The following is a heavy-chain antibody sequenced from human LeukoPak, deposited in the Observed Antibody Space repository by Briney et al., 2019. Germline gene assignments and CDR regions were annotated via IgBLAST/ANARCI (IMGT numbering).Heavy chain of an antibody. Sequence: GGSLRLSCAASGFTFDDYVMHWVRQAPGKGLGWVSGISWNSGSIGYADSVKGRFTISRDNAKNSLYLQMNSLRAEDTALYYCAKGKAVTGTLSGWGQGTLVTVSS. J-gene: IGHJ4*02. CDR1: GFTFDDYV. CDR3: AKGKAVTGTLSG. D-gene: IGHD6-19*01. CDR2: ISWNSGSI. V-gene: IGHV3-9*01.